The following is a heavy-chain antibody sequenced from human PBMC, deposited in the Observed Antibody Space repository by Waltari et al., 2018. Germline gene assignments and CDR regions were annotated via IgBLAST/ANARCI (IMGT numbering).Heavy chain of an antibody. D-gene: IGHD3-16*01. J-gene: IGHJ4*02. CDR1: GFKFNDYG. V-gene: IGHV3-20*04. CDR3: ARYLNWGLPRFDN. Sequence: EVQLAESGGAVVRPGGSLRLTCVASGFKFNDYGMSWVRRVPGKGLEWVSGITWNGGIISYSDSVKGRFTITRDNDKNSLSQQMTSLRVEDTALYYCARYLNWGLPRFDNWGQGTQVTVSS. CDR2: ITWNGGII.